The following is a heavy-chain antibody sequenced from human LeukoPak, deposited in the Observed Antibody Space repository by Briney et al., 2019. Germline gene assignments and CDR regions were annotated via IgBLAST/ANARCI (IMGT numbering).Heavy chain of an antibody. CDR2: IYYSGST. Sequence: SETLSLTCTVSGGSISGYYWSWIRQPPGKGLEWIGYIYYSGSTNYNPSLKSRVTISVDTSKNQFSLKLSSVTAADTAVYYCAREKTTVVTPDDAFDIWGQGTMVTVSS. V-gene: IGHV4-59*01. CDR1: GGSISGYY. D-gene: IGHD4-23*01. CDR3: AREKTTVVTPDDAFDI. J-gene: IGHJ3*02.